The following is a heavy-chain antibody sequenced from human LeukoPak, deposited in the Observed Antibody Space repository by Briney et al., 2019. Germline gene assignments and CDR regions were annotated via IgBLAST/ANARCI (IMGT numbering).Heavy chain of an antibody. D-gene: IGHD1-7*01. CDR3: AKQVNYADGYFDS. V-gene: IGHV1-46*01. CDR2: IDPSGGST. CDR1: GYTFTSYY. Sequence: GASVKVSCKASGYTFTSYYMHWVRQAPGQGLEWMGIIDPSGGSTSYAQKFQGRVTMTGDMSTSTAYMELISLRSEDTAAYYCAKQVNYADGYFDSWGQGTLVSVSS. J-gene: IGHJ4*02.